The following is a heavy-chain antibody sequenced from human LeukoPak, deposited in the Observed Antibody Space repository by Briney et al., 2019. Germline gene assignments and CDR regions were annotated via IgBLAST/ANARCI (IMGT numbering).Heavy chain of an antibody. CDR3: ASLGDCSSTSCYPGYYYYYYMDV. V-gene: IGHV3-7*03. CDR1: GFTFSRYC. Sequence: GESLRLSCAASGFTFSRYCMSWVRQAPGKGLEWVAYIKQDGSEKYYVDSVKGRFTISRDNAKNSLYLQMNSLRAEDTAVYYCASLGDCSSTSCYPGYYYYYYMDVWGKGTTVTVSS. CDR2: IKQDGSEK. D-gene: IGHD2-2*01. J-gene: IGHJ6*03.